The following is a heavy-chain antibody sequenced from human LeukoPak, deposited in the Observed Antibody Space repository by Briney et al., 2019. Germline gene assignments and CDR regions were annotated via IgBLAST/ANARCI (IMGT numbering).Heavy chain of an antibody. CDR3: VRGGVSKWELPHTEY. Sequence: SETLSLTCTVSGGSISRYYWSWIRQPAGKGREWIGRIYTSGSTNYNPPLKSRLTISVDTSKNQFSLNLSSVTAADTAVYYCVRGGVSKWELPHTEYWGQGTLVTVSS. CDR1: GGSISRYY. V-gene: IGHV4-4*07. J-gene: IGHJ4*02. CDR2: IYTSGST. D-gene: IGHD1-26*01.